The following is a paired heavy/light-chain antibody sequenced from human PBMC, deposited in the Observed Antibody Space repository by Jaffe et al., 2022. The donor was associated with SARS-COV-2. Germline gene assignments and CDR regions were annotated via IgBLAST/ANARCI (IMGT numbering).Heavy chain of an antibody. CDR1: GFTFSSYD. Sequence: EVQLVESGGGLVQPGGSLRLSCAASGFTFSSYDMHWVRQATGKGLEWVSAIGTAGDTYYPGSVKGRFTISRENAKNSLYLQMNSLRAGDTAVYYCARDSCSSTSCLGYGMDVWGQGTTVTVSS. CDR2: IGTAGDT. D-gene: IGHD2-2*01. CDR3: ARDSCSSTSCLGYGMDV. V-gene: IGHV3-13*01. J-gene: IGHJ6*02.
Light chain of an antibody. Sequence: DIQLTQSPSFLSASVGDRVTITCRASQGISSYLAWYQQKPGKAPKLLIYAASTLQSGVPSRFSGSGSGTEFTLTISSLQPEDFATYYCQQLNSYQYTFGQGTKLEIK. CDR1: QGISSY. CDR3: QQLNSYQYT. J-gene: IGKJ2*01. V-gene: IGKV1-9*01. CDR2: AAS.